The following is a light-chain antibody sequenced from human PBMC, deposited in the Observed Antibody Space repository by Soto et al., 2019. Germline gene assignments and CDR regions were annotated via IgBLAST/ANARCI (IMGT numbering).Light chain of an antibody. CDR1: QSISNS. CDR3: QPSYRA. Sequence: DIQMTQSPSSLSASVGDRVTITCRASQSISNSLNWYQQKPGKAPKLLIYAASSLQSGVPSRFSGSGSGTDFTLTIRSLQPEDFATYYCQPSYRAFGQGNKVEIK. J-gene: IGKJ1*01. CDR2: AAS. V-gene: IGKV1-39*01.